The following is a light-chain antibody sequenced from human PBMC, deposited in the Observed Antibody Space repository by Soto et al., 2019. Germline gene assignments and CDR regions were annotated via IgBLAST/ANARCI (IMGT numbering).Light chain of an antibody. J-gene: IGLJ3*02. Sequence: SALAQPRSVSGSPGQSVTLSCTGTSSDVGGCDFVSWYQQYPGTAPKLIIFDVTERTSGVPDRFSGSKSGNSASLTISGLQAEDEADYYCSSYAGSYILGVFGGGTQLTVL. CDR3: SSYAGSYILGV. V-gene: IGLV2-11*01. CDR2: DVT. CDR1: SSDVGGCDF.